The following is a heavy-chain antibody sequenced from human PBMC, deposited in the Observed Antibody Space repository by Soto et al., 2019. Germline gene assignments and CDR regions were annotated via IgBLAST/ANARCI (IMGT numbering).Heavy chain of an antibody. CDR1: GFTVSNNY. J-gene: IGHJ4*02. CDR3: ATPRGGAGY. D-gene: IGHD3-10*01. Sequence: EVQLVESGGGLIQPGGSLRLSCAVSGFTVSNNYMSWVRQAPGKGLEGVSVIYSGGYTAYGDSVKGRFTISRDNSKNTLFLKRNSLGAAAGVLFFCATPRGGAGYWGQGTLVTVSS. V-gene: IGHV3-53*01. CDR2: IYSGGYT.